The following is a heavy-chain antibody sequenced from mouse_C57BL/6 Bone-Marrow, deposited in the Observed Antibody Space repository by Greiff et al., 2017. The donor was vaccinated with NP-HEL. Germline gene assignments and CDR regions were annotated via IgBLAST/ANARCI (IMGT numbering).Heavy chain of an antibody. CDR1: GYTFTSYW. CDR2: IDPNSGGT. J-gene: IGHJ3*01. CDR3: ARIGFAY. Sequence: QVQLQQPGAELVKPGASVKLSCKASGYTFTSYWMHWVKQRPGRGLEWIGWIDPNSGGTKYNEKFKSKATLTVDKPSSTAYMQRSSLTSEDSAVYYCARIGFAYWGQGTLVTVSA. V-gene: IGHV1-72*01.